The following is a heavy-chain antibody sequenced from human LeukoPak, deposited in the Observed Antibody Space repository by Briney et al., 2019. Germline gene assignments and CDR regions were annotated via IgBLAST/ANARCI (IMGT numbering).Heavy chain of an antibody. CDR3: AREGPGQNSPISGY. Sequence: ASVKVSCKASGYTFTNYAMNWVRQAPGQGLEWMGWINTNTGNPTYAQGFTGRFVFSLDTSVSTAYLQISSLKAEDTAVYYCAREGPGQNSPISGYWGQGTLVTVSS. CDR1: GYTFTNYA. D-gene: IGHD4-23*01. CDR2: INTNTGNP. J-gene: IGHJ4*02. V-gene: IGHV7-4-1*02.